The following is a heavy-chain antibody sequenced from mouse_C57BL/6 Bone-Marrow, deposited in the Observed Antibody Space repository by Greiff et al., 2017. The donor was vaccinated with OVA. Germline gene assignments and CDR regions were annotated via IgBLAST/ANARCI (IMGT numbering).Heavy chain of an antibody. D-gene: IGHD2-3*01. CDR2: ISYDGSN. CDR1: GYSITSGYY. J-gene: IGHJ4*01. Sequence: VQLKESGPGLVKPSQSLSLTCSVTGYSITSGYYWNWIRQFPGNKLEWMGYISYDGSNNYNPSLKNRISITRDTSKNQFFLKLNSVTTEDTATYYCARGDGYMRGNYAMDYWGQGTSVTVSS. V-gene: IGHV3-6*01. CDR3: ARGDGYMRGNYAMDY.